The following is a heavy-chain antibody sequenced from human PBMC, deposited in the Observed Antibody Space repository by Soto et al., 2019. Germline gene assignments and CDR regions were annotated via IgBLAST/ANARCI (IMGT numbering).Heavy chain of an antibody. CDR1: DYTFTTYG. CDR3: ARDKGDTDDPLDS. V-gene: IGHV1-18*01. CDR2: INPDTGNT. Sequence: QVLLVQSGAEVKKPGASVQVSCKAPDYTFTTYGISWVRQAPGQGLEWMGWINPDTGNTRYAQKFQGRVTMTRDTFTNTADMELRSLRSDDTAVYYCARDKGDTDDPLDSWGQGTLVTVSS. J-gene: IGHJ4*02. D-gene: IGHD3-16*01.